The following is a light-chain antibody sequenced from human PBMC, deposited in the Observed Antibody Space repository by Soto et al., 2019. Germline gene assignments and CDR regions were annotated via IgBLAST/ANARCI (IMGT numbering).Light chain of an antibody. Sequence: DTVLTQSPATLSLSPGERATLSCRASQNVFSYLGWYQHKPGQAPRLLIYDASNRATGIPARFSGSGSGTDFTLTTSSLEPEASAVYYCHQRSTWPPAFGQGTKLEIK. J-gene: IGKJ2*01. CDR2: DAS. CDR1: QNVFSY. CDR3: HQRSTWPPA. V-gene: IGKV3-11*01.